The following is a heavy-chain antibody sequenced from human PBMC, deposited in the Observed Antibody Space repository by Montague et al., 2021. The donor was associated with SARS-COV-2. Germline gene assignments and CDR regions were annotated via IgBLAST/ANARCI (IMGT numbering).Heavy chain of an antibody. D-gene: IGHD3-3*01. J-gene: IGHJ3*01. V-gene: IGHV2-5*02. CDR3: ARRYDFYRAEAFDV. Sequence: PALVKPTQTLTLTCVFSGFSLNTDGVGVAWIRRPPGKALEWLALXYWDGDQRYSPSLKTRVTITKDTSRNRVVLTMTNLDPVGTATYYCARRYDFYRAEAFDVWGQGTMVTVSS. CDR1: GFSLNTDGVG. CDR2: XYWDGDQ.